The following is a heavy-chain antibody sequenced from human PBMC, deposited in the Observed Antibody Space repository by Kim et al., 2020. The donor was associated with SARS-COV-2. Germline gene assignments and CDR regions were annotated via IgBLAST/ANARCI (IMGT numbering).Heavy chain of an antibody. J-gene: IGHJ4*02. Sequence: VKGRFTISRDNAKNSLYLQMNSLRAEDTALYYCAKDGCSSTSCYFPFDYWGQGTLVTVSS. V-gene: IGHV3-9*01. CDR3: AKDGCSSTSCYFPFDY. D-gene: IGHD2-2*01.